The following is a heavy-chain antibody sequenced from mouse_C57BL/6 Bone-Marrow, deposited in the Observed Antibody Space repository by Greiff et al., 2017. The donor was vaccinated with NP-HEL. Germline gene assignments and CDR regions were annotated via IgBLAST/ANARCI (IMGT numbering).Heavy chain of an antibody. D-gene: IGHD1-1*01. V-gene: IGHV1-81*01. CDR3: ARRDYITTVVGAPPWFAY. J-gene: IGHJ3*01. Sequence: VQLQQSGAELARPGASVKLSCKASGYTFTSYGIICFNPRNGPVLSFILSMYPSSGNTYTNEKFKGKATLTADKSSSTAYMELRSLTSEDSAVYFCARRDYITTVVGAPPWFAYWGQGTLVTVSA. CDR2: MYPSSGNT. CDR1: GYTFTSYG.